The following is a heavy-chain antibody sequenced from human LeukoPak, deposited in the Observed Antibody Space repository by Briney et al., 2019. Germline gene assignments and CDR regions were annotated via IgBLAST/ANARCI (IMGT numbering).Heavy chain of an antibody. CDR2: INPNSGGT. D-gene: IGHD5-18*01. V-gene: IGHV1-2*02. CDR1: GYTFTAYD. Sequence: ASVKVSCKASGYTFTAYDIHWVRRAPGQGLEWMGWINPNSGGTNYAQKFQGRVTMTRDTSISTAYMELSGLRSDDTAVYYCTRDVGSRYGHDCWGQGTLVTVSS. CDR3: TRDVGSRYGHDC. J-gene: IGHJ4*02.